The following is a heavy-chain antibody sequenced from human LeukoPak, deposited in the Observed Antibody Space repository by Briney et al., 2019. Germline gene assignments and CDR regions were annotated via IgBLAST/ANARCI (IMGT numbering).Heavy chain of an antibody. CDR1: GYSISSGYY. V-gene: IGHV4-38-2*02. Sequence: EPSETLSLTCTVSGYSISSGYYWGWIRQPPGKGLEWIGSIYHSGSTYYNPSLKSRVTISVDTSKNQFSLKLSSVTAADTAVYYCARVYSSSWSAIHDAFDIWGQGTMVTVSS. D-gene: IGHD6-13*01. CDR3: ARVYSSSWSAIHDAFDI. J-gene: IGHJ3*02. CDR2: IYHSGST.